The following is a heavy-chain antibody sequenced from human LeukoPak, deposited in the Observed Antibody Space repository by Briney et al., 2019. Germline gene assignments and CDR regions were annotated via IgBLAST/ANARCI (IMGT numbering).Heavy chain of an antibody. D-gene: IGHD3-3*01. CDR1: GGPFSGYY. Sequence: SETLSLTCAVYGGPFSGYYWSWIRQPPGKGLEWIGEINHSGSTNYNPSLKSRVTISVDTSKNQFSLKLSSVTAADTAVYYCARGGDFWSGYYYFDYWGQGTLVTVSS. J-gene: IGHJ4*02. V-gene: IGHV4-34*01. CDR2: INHSGST. CDR3: ARGGDFWSGYYYFDY.